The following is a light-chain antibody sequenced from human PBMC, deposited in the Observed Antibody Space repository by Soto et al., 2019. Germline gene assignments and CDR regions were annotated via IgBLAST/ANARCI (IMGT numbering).Light chain of an antibody. V-gene: IGKV1-5*03. CDR2: QAS. CDR1: RSLQTW. CDR3: QQYTCLWT. Sequence: IQMTQSPSTLSASVGDRVTITCRASRSLQTWLAWYQQKPGKVPKLLIYQASSLQNGVTARFIGSGSGTEFTLTISSLQPDDVATYYCQQYTCLWTFGPGTKVEIK. J-gene: IGKJ1*01.